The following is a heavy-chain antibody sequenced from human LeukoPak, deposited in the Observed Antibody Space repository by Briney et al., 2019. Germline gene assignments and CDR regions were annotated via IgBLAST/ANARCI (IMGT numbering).Heavy chain of an antibody. J-gene: IGHJ4*02. CDR2: IKSKTDGATT. CDR1: GYSISSGYY. V-gene: IGHV3-15*01. Sequence: ETLSLTCTVSGYSISSGYYWGWIRQPPGKGLEWVGRIKSKTDGATTDYSAPVKGRFIISRDDSKNTLYLQMNSLKTEDTAMYYCTTLTMIIGTHSDYWGQGTLVTVSS. CDR3: TTLTMIIGTHSDY. D-gene: IGHD3-22*01.